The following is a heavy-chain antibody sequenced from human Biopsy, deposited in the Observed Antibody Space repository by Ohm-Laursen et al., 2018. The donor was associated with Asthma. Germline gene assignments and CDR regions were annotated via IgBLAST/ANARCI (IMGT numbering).Heavy chain of an antibody. J-gene: IGHJ6*02. Sequence: GASVKASCKTSGYTFTRSGITWVRQAPGQGLEWMGWISAYNGNTKLAQKLQDRVTMITDTSTSTAYMELRSLRSDDTAVYFCASAMDYSHYYGIDVWGQGTTVTVS. V-gene: IGHV1-18*01. CDR3: ASAMDYSHYYGIDV. CDR1: GYTFTRSG. D-gene: IGHD3-10*01. CDR2: ISAYNGNT.